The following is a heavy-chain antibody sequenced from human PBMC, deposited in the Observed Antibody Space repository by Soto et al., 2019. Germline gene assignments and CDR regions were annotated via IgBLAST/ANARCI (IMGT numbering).Heavy chain of an antibody. V-gene: IGHV3-33*08. Sequence: QVQLVESGGGVVQPGGSLRLSCAASGFTFSSYGMHWVRQAPGKGLEWVAVIWYDGSNKYYADSVKGRFTISRDNSKNPLYLQMNGLRGEETAVYYWARAGDTTMGTQELGGVEIWGQGTMVTVSS. J-gene: IGHJ3*02. CDR1: GFTFSSYG. D-gene: IGHD5-18*01. CDR3: ARAGDTTMGTQELGGVEI. CDR2: IWYDGSNK.